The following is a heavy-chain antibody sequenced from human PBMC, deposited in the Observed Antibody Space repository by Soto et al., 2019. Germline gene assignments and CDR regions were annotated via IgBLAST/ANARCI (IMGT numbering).Heavy chain of an antibody. CDR3: PRVGPRVLGVVSILNYYYGMEI. V-gene: IGHV3-30-3*01. J-gene: IGHJ6*02. CDR1: GFTFSSYA. CDR2: ISYDGSNK. Sequence: PGGSLRLSCAASGFTFSSYAMHWVRQAPGKGLEWVAVISYDGSNKYYADSVKGRFTMSRDNSKNTLYLQMTSLRAEDTAVYYCPRVGPRVLGVVSILNYYYGMEIWRQGTTVTISS. D-gene: IGHD3-3*01.